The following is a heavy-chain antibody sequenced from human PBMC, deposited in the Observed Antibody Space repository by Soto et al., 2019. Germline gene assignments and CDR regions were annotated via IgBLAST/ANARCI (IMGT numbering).Heavy chain of an antibody. CDR1: GGTFSDST. V-gene: IGHV1-69*13. CDR3: ARNGTLTGYSYGMDV. D-gene: IGHD1-1*01. Sequence: SVKVSCKASGGTFSDSTINWVRQAPGQRLEWRGGIIPIFDTANYAEKFQGRVTITADESTSTSFMEVSSLRSEDTAVYYCARNGTLTGYSYGMDVWGQGTMVTVSS. J-gene: IGHJ6*02. CDR2: IIPIFDTA.